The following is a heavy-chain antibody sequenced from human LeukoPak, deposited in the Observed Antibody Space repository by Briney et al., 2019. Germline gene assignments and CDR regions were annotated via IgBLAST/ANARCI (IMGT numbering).Heavy chain of an antibody. CDR2: IHYSGST. CDR3: ARLYCSGGNCYGAFDI. J-gene: IGHJ3*02. Sequence: SETLSLTCTVSGGSLSSRSYYWGWIRQPPGKGLEWIGSIHYSGSTYYNPSLKSRLTISVDTSKNQFSLKLSSVTAADTAVYYCARLYCSGGNCYGAFDIWGQGTMVTVSS. D-gene: IGHD2-15*01. CDR1: GGSLSSRSYY. V-gene: IGHV4-39*01.